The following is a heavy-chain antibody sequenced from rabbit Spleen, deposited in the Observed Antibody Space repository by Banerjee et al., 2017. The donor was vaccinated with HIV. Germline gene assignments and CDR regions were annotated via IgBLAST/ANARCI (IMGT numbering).Heavy chain of an antibody. CDR2: IDPIFGST. CDR3: ARGYGGSNWYFAL. D-gene: IGHD4-2*01. Sequence: QQQLVESGGGLVQPGGSLKLSCKASGFDFSRYGVSWVRQAPGKGLEWIGYIDPIFGSTYYASWAKGRFTNSKTSSTTVTLQMTSLTAADTATYFCARGYGGSNWYFALWGPGTLVTVS. V-gene: IGHV1S39*01. CDR1: GFDFSRYG. J-gene: IGHJ4*01.